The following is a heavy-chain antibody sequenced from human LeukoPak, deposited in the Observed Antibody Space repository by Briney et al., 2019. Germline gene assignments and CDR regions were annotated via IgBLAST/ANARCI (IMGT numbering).Heavy chain of an antibody. CDR3: ARARGAYSSSWYYLNY. CDR1: GGSISSYY. V-gene: IGHV4-59*01. Sequence: PSETLSLTCTVSGGSISSYYWSWIRQPPGKGLEWIGYIYYSGSTNYNPSLKSRVIISVDTSKNQFSLKLSSVTAADTAVYYCARARGAYSSSWYYLNYWGQGTLVTVSS. D-gene: IGHD6-13*01. J-gene: IGHJ4*02. CDR2: IYYSGST.